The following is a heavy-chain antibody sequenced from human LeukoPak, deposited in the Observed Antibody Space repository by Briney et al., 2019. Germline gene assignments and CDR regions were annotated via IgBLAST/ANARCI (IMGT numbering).Heavy chain of an antibody. CDR1: GGSISSGSYY. CDR2: IYTSGST. V-gene: IGHV4-61*02. Sequence: PSQTLSLTCTVSGGSISSGSYYWSWIRQPAGKGLEWIGRIYTSGSTNYNPSLKSRVTISVDTSKNQFSLKLSSVTAADTTVYYCARGRAVPTGSSMDVWGKGTTVTISS. D-gene: IGHD1-14*01. CDR3: ARGRAVPTGSSMDV. J-gene: IGHJ6*03.